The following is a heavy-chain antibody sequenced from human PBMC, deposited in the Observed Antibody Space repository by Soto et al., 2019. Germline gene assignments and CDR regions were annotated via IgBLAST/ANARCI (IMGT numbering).Heavy chain of an antibody. CDR3: ARSPIAAAGRYYYYYYGMDV. D-gene: IGHD6-13*01. CDR1: GGSISSSSYY. Sequence: PSETLSLTCTVSGGSISSSSYYWGWIRQPPGKGLEWTGSIYYSGSTYYNPSLKSRVTISVDTSKNQFSLKLSSVTAADTAVYYCARSPIAAAGRYYYYYYGMDVWGQGTTVTVSS. V-gene: IGHV4-39*01. CDR2: IYYSGST. J-gene: IGHJ6*02.